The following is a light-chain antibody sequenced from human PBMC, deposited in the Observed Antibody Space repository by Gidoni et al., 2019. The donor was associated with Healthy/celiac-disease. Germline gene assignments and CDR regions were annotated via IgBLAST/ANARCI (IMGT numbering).Light chain of an antibody. CDR2: WAS. V-gene: IGKV4-1*01. Sequence: DIVMTLSPDSLAVSLGERATINCKSSQSVLYSSNNKNYLAWYQQKPGQPPKLLIYWASTRESGVPDRFSGSGSGTDFTLTISSLQAEDVAVYYCQQYYSTPLTFGQXTRLEIK. CDR3: QQYYSTPLT. J-gene: IGKJ5*01. CDR1: QSVLYSSNNKNY.